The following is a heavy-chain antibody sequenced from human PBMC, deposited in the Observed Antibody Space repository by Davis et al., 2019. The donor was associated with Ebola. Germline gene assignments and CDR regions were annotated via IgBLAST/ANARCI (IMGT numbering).Heavy chain of an antibody. D-gene: IGHD3-3*01. J-gene: IGHJ5*02. CDR1: GGSISSYY. CDR2: IYYSGST. V-gene: IGHV4-59*01. CDR3: ARGGYDFWSGYYTNWFDP. Sequence: GSLRLSCTVSGGSISSYYWSWIRQPPGKGLEWIGYIYYSGSTNYNPSLKSRVTISVDTSKNQFSLKLSSVTAADTAVYYCARGGYDFWSGYYTNWFDPWGQGTLVTVSS.